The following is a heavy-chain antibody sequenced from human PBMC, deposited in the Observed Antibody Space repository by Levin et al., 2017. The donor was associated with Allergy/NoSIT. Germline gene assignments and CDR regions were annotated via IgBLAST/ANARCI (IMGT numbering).Heavy chain of an antibody. D-gene: IGHD1-14*01. Sequence: GGSLRLSCAASGFTFTDYYMSWIRQAPGKGLEWVSYSSGSSGYTNYADSVKGRFTISRDNAKNSLYLQMNSLRAEDTAVYYCARVLYRGAHYVDYWGQGTLVTVSS. CDR3: ARVLYRGAHYVDY. J-gene: IGHJ4*02. V-gene: IGHV3-11*05. CDR1: GFTFTDYY. CDR2: SSGSSGYT.